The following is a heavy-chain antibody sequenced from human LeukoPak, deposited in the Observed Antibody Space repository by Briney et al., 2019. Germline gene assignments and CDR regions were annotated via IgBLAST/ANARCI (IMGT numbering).Heavy chain of an antibody. Sequence: SETLSPTCTVSGGSISSSSYYWGWIRQPPGKGLEWIGSIYYSGSTYYNPSLKSRVTISVDTSKNQFSLKLSSVTAADTAVYYCARTYYDFWSGYSADDAFDIWGQGTMVTVSS. V-gene: IGHV4-39*01. CDR3: ARTYYDFWSGYSADDAFDI. D-gene: IGHD3-3*01. CDR2: IYYSGST. J-gene: IGHJ3*02. CDR1: GGSISSSSYY.